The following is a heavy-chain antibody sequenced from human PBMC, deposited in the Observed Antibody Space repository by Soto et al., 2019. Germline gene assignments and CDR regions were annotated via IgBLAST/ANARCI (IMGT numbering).Heavy chain of an antibody. Sequence: GGSLRLSCAASGFMFSTYWMSWVRQAPGKGLEWVANINKDGSEKNYVDSVKGRFTISRDNAKNSLDLQMNSLRAEDTAVYYCARDRVVVAALWYYFDYWGQGTLVTVSS. V-gene: IGHV3-7*01. J-gene: IGHJ4*02. CDR2: INKDGSEK. D-gene: IGHD2-15*01. CDR3: ARDRVVVAALWYYFDY. CDR1: GFMFSTYW.